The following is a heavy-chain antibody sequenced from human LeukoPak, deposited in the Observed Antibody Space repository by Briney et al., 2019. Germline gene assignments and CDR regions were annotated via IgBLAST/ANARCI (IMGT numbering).Heavy chain of an antibody. D-gene: IGHD3-22*01. V-gene: IGHV1-69*05. CDR3: AGLSYYYDSSGQYYFDY. Sequence: SVKVSCKASGGTFSSYAISLVRQAPGQGLEWMGGIIPIFGTANYAQKFQGRVTITTDESTSTAYMELSSLRSEDTAVYYCAGLSYYYDSSGQYYFDYWGQGTLVTVSS. J-gene: IGHJ4*02. CDR2: IIPIFGTA. CDR1: GGTFSSYA.